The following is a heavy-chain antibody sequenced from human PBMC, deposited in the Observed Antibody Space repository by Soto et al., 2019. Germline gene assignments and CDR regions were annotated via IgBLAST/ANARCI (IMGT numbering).Heavy chain of an antibody. CDR3: ARDAQPKGVAADGASDY. CDR1: GYTFKNYG. J-gene: IGHJ4*02. Sequence: QVKLVQSGPEVKNPGASVKVSCKASGYTFKNYGIKWVRQAPGQGLEWVAWITTYNGNRYSAEKFQGRVTLTTDTSTSTTYMELRSLTSDDTGVYFCARDAQPKGVAADGASDYWGQGTLVTVSS. D-gene: IGHD6-19*01. V-gene: IGHV1-18*01. CDR2: ITTYNGNR.